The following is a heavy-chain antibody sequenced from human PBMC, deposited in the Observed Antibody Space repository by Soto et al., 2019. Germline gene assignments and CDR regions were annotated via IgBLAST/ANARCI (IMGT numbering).Heavy chain of an antibody. D-gene: IGHD3-22*01. J-gene: IGHJ4*02. Sequence: GASVKVSCKASGYTFTTYAMHWVRQAPGQGLEWLGWINAGNGNTKYSQKFQGRVTITRDTSASTAYMELRSLRSDDTAVYYCARAAYYYESSGYYPGDYWGQGTLVTVSS. CDR1: GYTFTTYA. CDR2: INAGNGNT. CDR3: ARAAYYYESSGYYPGDY. V-gene: IGHV1-3*01.